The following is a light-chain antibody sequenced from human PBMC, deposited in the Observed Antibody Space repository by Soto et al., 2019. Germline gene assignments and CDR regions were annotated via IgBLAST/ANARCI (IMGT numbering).Light chain of an antibody. Sequence: DIQMTQSPSTLSASVGDKVTITCRASQSIDAWLAWYQQKPGKAPKLLIYDVSTLDSGVPSRFSGSASGTEFTLTINNLESDDFATYYCQQYHRYSTFXQGTNVDIK. CDR3: QQYHRYST. CDR2: DVS. CDR1: QSIDAW. J-gene: IGKJ1*01. V-gene: IGKV1-5*01.